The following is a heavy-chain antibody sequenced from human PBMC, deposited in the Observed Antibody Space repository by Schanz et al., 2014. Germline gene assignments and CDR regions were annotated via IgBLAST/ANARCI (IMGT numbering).Heavy chain of an antibody. CDR2: ISLDGSNQ. D-gene: IGHD4-17*01. V-gene: IGHV3-30*18. Sequence: QVHLVESGGGVVQPGRSLRLSCAASGFTFSSYGMHWVRQAPGKGLEWVAIISLDGSNQYYADSVKGRFTISRDNSKNTLYLQMNSLRAEDTALYYCAKDMHKDYGGKPQAFDIWGQGTMVTVSS. J-gene: IGHJ3*02. CDR3: AKDMHKDYGGKPQAFDI. CDR1: GFTFSSYG.